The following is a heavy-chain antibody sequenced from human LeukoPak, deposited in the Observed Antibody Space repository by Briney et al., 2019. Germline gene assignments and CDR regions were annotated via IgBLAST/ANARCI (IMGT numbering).Heavy chain of an antibody. CDR1: GFTFSSYA. CDR3: AKDKYQLLYRAFDY. CDR2: ISGSGGST. D-gene: IGHD2-2*02. J-gene: IGHJ4*02. Sequence: PGGSLRLSCAASGFTFSSYAVSWVRQAPGKGLEWVSAISGSGGSTYYADSVKGRFTISRDNSKNTVYLQMNSLRAEDTAVYYCAKDKYQLLYRAFDYWGQGTLVTVSS. V-gene: IGHV3-23*01.